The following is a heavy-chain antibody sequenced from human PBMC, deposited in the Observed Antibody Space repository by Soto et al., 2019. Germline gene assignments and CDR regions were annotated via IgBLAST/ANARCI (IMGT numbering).Heavy chain of an antibody. CDR2: INHSGST. J-gene: IGHJ4*02. Sequence: ETLSLTCAVYGGSFSGYYWSWIRQPPGKGLEWIGEINHSGSTNYNPSLKSRVTISVDTSKNQFSLKLSSVTAADTAVYYCARFSYDILTGYYNDQPFDYWGQGTLVTVSS. CDR1: GGSFSGYY. V-gene: IGHV4-34*01. D-gene: IGHD3-9*01. CDR3: ARFSYDILTGYYNDQPFDY.